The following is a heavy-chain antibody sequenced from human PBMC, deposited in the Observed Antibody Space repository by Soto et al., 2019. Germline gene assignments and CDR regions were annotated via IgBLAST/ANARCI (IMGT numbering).Heavy chain of an antibody. CDR2: ISDSGST. CDR3: AKVWGEDGYCTRTSCLYYFHH. CDR1: GFTFSDSA. V-gene: IGHV3-23*01. J-gene: IGHJ4*02. D-gene: IGHD2-2*03. Sequence: PGGSLRLTYETSGFTFSDSAMSWVRQAPGKGLEWVSTISDSGSTYYLDSVKGRFTISRDISKNTLYLQMNSLRAEDTAVYYCAKVWGEDGYCTRTSCLYYFHHWGQGTLVTVSS.